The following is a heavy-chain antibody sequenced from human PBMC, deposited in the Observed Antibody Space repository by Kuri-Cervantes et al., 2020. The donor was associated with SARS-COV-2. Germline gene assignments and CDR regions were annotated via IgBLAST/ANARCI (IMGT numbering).Heavy chain of an antibody. CDR3: AKDHGSDWTFPGS. D-gene: IGHD6-19*01. CDR2: IRNDGTAR. V-gene: IGHV3-30*02. J-gene: IGHJ5*02. CDR1: GFTFSNYW. Sequence: GGSLRLSCAASGFTFSNYWMSWVRQRPGKGLEWVAFIRNDGTARQYVDSVKGRFTISRDNYKSTVHLQVNSLRVEDTAVYYCAKDHGSDWTFPGSWGQGTQVTVSS.